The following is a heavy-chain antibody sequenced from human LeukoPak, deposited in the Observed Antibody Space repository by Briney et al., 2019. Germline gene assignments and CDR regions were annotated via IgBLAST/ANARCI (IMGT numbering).Heavy chain of an antibody. CDR2: ISAYNGNT. Sequence: ASVKVSCKASGYTFTGYYIHWVRQAPGQGLEWMGWISAYNGNTNYAQKLQGRVTMTTDTSTSTAYMELRSLRSDDTAVYYCARDEEGYSYGYDGLDYWGQGTLVTVSS. CDR3: ARDEEGYSYGYDGLDY. CDR1: GYTFTGYY. D-gene: IGHD5-18*01. V-gene: IGHV1-18*01. J-gene: IGHJ4*02.